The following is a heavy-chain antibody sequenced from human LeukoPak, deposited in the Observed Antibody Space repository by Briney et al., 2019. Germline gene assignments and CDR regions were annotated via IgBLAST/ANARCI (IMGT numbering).Heavy chain of an antibody. V-gene: IGHV3-21*01. Sequence: GGSLRLSCAASGFTFSSYSMNWVRQAPGKGLEWVSSISSSSSYIYYADSVKGRFAISRDNAKNSLYLQMNSLRADDTAVSYCARDYYDSSGYYLSNYWGQGTLVTVSS. CDR3: ARDYYDSSGYYLSNY. J-gene: IGHJ4*02. CDR1: GFTFSSYS. CDR2: ISSSSSYI. D-gene: IGHD3-22*01.